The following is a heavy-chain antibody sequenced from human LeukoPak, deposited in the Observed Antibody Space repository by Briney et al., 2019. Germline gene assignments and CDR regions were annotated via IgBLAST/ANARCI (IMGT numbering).Heavy chain of an antibody. CDR1: GGSISSYY. CDR2: IYYSGST. CDR3: ASAYRAAAGTSVFDY. Sequence: SETLSLTCTVSGGSISSYYWSWIRQPPGKGLEWIGNIYYSGSTNYNPSLKSRVTISVDTSKNQFSLKLSSVTAADTAVYYCASAYRAAAGTSVFDYWGQGTLVTVSS. V-gene: IGHV4-59*08. J-gene: IGHJ4*02. D-gene: IGHD6-13*01.